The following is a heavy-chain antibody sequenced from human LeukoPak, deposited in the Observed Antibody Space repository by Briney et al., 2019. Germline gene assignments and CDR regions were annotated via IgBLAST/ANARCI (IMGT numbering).Heavy chain of an antibody. CDR2: INSDGSAT. Sequence: PGGSLRLSRAASGFTFSSYWMQWVRQAPGKGLVWVSRINSDGSATSHADSAKGRFTISRDNAKNTLYLQMNSLRAEDTAVYYCGRVAHDSSGYYFNDYWGQGTLVTVSS. J-gene: IGHJ4*02. CDR3: GRVAHDSSGYYFNDY. D-gene: IGHD3-22*01. CDR1: GFTFSSYW. V-gene: IGHV3-74*01.